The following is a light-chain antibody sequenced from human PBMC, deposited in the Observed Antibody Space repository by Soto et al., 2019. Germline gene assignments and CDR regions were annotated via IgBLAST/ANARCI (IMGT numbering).Light chain of an antibody. CDR2: GDS. J-gene: IGLJ1*01. CDR3: QSYYSSLSGYV. V-gene: IGLV1-40*01. Sequence: QSVLTQPPSVSGAPGQRVTISCTGSSSNIGAGYDVHWYQQLPGTAPKLLIYGDSNRPSGVPDRFSGSNSGTSASLAITGLQDEDEADYYCQSYYSSLSGYVFGTGTKLTVL. CDR1: SSNIGAGYD.